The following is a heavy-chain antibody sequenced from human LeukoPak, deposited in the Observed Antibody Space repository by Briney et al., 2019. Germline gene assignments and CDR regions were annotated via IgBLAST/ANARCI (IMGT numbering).Heavy chain of an antibody. CDR2: ISTRSSYL. Sequence: GTSLRLSCAASGFTFSTYTMNWVRQAPGKGLQWVSSISTRSSYLYYADSVKGRFTISRDNSKNTLYLQMNSLRAEDTAAYYCAKDYYGSGTHFDYWGQGTLVTVSS. CDR3: AKDYYGSGTHFDY. V-gene: IGHV3-21*01. J-gene: IGHJ4*02. CDR1: GFTFSTYT. D-gene: IGHD3-10*01.